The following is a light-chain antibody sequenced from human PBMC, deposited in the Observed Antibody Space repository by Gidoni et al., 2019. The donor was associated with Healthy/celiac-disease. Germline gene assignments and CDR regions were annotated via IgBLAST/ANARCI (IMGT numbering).Light chain of an antibody. CDR1: QSVLYSSNNKNY. CDR2: WAS. Sequence: DIVMTQSPDSLAVSLGERATINCKSSQSVLYSSNNKNYLAWFQQKPGRPPKLLIYWASTRESGVPDRFIGSGSGTDFTLTINSLQAEDVAVYYCQQYYTTLPAFGQGTKLEIK. J-gene: IGKJ2*01. CDR3: QQYYTTLPA. V-gene: IGKV4-1*01.